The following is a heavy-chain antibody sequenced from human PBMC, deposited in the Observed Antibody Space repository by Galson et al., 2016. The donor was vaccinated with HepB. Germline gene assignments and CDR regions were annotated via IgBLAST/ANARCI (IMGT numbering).Heavy chain of an antibody. J-gene: IGHJ2*01. CDR3: AREPHYYDSSGYNEWYFDL. V-gene: IGHV4-38-2*02. CDR2: IYHSGST. Sequence: LSLTCTVSGYSVNGGFNWGWIRQPPGKGLEWIGSIYHSGSTYYNPALKSRVTISMATSKNQFSLKLNSVTAADTAVYYCAREPHYYDSSGYNEWYFDLWGRGTLVTVSS. CDR1: GYSVNGGFN. D-gene: IGHD3-22*01.